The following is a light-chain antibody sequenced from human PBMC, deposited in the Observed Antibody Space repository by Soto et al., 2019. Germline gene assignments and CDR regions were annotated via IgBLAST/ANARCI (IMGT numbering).Light chain of an antibody. CDR2: EVN. CDR3: SSYSSPSPV. V-gene: IGLV2-14*01. J-gene: IGLJ2*01. CDR1: SNDIGIYNY. Sequence: QSVLTQPASVSGSPGQSISISCTGTSNDIGIYNYVSWYQQYPGQAPKLLIYEVNNRLSGVSNRFSGSKSGNTATLTISGLQAEDEGFYYFSSYSSPSPVFGGGTKLTVL.